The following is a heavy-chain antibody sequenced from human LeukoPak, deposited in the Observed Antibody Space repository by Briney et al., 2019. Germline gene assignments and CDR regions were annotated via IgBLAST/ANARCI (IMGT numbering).Heavy chain of an antibody. D-gene: IGHD3/OR15-3a*01. V-gene: IGHV3-7*01. Sequence: GGSLRLSCAASGFTFSSYWMSWVRQAPGKGLEWVANIKQDGSEKYYVDSVKGRFTISRDNAKNSLSLQINSLRAEDTVVYYCARAGTEGILRYWGQGTLVTVSS. CDR3: ARAGTEGILRY. CDR1: GFTFSSYW. J-gene: IGHJ4*02. CDR2: IKQDGSEK.